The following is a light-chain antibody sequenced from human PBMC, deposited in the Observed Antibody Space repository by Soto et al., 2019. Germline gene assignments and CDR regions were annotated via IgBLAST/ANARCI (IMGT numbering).Light chain of an antibody. CDR2: EVS. J-gene: IGLJ1*01. CDR3: SSYTSSSTHYV. Sequence: QSVLTQPASVSGSPGQSITISCTGTSSDVGGYNYVSWYQQHPGKASKLMTYEVSNRPSGVSNRFSGSKSGNTASLTISGLQAEDEADYYCSSYTSSSTHYVFGTGTKV. CDR1: SSDVGGYNY. V-gene: IGLV2-14*01.